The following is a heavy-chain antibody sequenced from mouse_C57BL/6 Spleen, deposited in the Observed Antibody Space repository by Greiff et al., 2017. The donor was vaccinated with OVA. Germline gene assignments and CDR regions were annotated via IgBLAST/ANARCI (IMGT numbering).Heavy chain of an antibody. D-gene: IGHD2-12*01. V-gene: IGHV1-19*01. CDR1: GYTFTDYY. CDR2: INPYNGGT. CDR3: AKKDYNWYFDV. J-gene: IGHJ1*03. Sequence: LQESGPVLVKPGASVKMSCKASGYTFTDYYMNWVKQSHGKSLEWIGVINPYNGGTSYNQKFKGKATLTVDKSSSTAYMELNSLTSEDSAVYYCAKKDYNWYFDVWGTGTTVTVSS.